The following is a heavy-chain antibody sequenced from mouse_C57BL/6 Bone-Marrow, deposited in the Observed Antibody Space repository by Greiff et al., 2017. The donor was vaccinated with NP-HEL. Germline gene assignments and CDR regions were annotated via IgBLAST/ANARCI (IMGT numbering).Heavy chain of an antibody. CDR3: AREDLLRGAMDY. CDR2: ISDGGSYT. D-gene: IGHD1-1*01. Sequence: EVKVVESGGGLVKPGGSLKLSCAASGFTFSSYAMSWVRQTPEKRLEWVATISDGGSYTYYPDNVKGRFTISRDNAKNNLYLQMSHLKSEDTAMYYCAREDLLRGAMDYWGQGTSVTVSS. J-gene: IGHJ4*01. CDR1: GFTFSSYA. V-gene: IGHV5-4*01.